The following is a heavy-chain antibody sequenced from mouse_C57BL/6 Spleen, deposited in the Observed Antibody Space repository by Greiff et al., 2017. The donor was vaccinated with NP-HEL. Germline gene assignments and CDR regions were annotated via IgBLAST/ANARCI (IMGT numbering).Heavy chain of an antibody. J-gene: IGHJ2*01. CDR3: TRDYDYDGLYFDY. D-gene: IGHD2-4*01. CDR1: GFTFSSYA. CDR2: ISSGGDYI. Sequence: EVKLMESGEGLVKPGGSLKLSCAASGFTFSSYAMSWVRQTPEKRLEWVAYISSGGDYIYYADTVKGRFTISRDNARNTLYLQMSSLKSEDTAMYYCTRDYDYDGLYFDYWGQGTTLTVSS. V-gene: IGHV5-9-1*02.